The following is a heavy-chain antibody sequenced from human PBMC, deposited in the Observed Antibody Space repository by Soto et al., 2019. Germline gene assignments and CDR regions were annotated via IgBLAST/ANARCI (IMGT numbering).Heavy chain of an antibody. J-gene: IGHJ4*02. V-gene: IGHV1-46*03. Sequence: QVQLVQSGAEVKKPGASVKVSCKASGYTFTSYYMHWVRQAPGQGLEWMGIINPSGDNTNYAQRFQGRLTMSRDTSTTTLYMELSSLRSEDTAVYYCASVSGADFDYWGPGTLVTVSS. D-gene: IGHD6-13*01. CDR1: GYTFTSYY. CDR2: INPSGDNT. CDR3: ASVSGADFDY.